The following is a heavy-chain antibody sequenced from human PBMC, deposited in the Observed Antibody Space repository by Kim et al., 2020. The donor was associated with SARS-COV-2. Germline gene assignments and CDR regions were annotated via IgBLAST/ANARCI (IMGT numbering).Heavy chain of an antibody. V-gene: IGHV3-74*01. Sequence: GGSPRLSCVASGFTFSSYWMHWVRQAPGKGLVWVSRVNSDGSSTSYADSVKGRSTISRDDARNTLHLQMNSLRAEDTAVYYCASLSTWYGWDKFDYWGQGTLVTVSS. D-gene: IGHD3-16*01. CDR3: ASLSTWYGWDKFDY. CDR1: GFTFSSYW. J-gene: IGHJ4*02. CDR2: VNSDGSST.